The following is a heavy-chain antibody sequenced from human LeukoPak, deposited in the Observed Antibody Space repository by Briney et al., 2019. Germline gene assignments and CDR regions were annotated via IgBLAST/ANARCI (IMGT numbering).Heavy chain of an antibody. D-gene: IGHD2-21*02. Sequence: GGSLRLSCAASGFTFSSYSMNWVRQAPGKGLEWVSSISSSSSYIYYADSVKGRFTISRDNSKSTLYLHLNIPRPEDTAVYYCTRSVVTTADFDYWGQGTLVTVSS. CDR1: GFTFSSYS. V-gene: IGHV3-21*01. J-gene: IGHJ4*02. CDR2: ISSSSSYI. CDR3: TRSVVTTADFDY.